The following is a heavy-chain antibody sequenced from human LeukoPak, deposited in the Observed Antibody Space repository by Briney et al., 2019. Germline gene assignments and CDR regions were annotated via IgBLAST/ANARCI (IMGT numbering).Heavy chain of an antibody. CDR2: IYQDGSDK. J-gene: IGHJ4*02. D-gene: IGHD1-26*01. CDR1: GFTFSSYE. V-gene: IGHV3-7*01. Sequence: GGSLRLSCAASGFTFSSYEMNWVRQAPGKGLEWVANIYQDGSDKYYVESVKGRFTISRDNAKNSLYLQMNSLRAEDTAVYYCARQSGSYAYYFDNWGQGTLVTVSS. CDR3: ARQSGSYAYYFDN.